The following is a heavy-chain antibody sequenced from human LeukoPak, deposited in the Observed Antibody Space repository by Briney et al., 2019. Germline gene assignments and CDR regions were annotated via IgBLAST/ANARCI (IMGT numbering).Heavy chain of an antibody. CDR1: GDSSSSYY. CDR3: AKDRVGVPAAIHYYGMDV. J-gene: IGHJ6*02. V-gene: IGHV4-4*07. CDR2: MHGSGYS. Sequence: SETLPLICSVSGDSSSSYYWSWIRQAAGKGLEWIGRMHGSGYSTYNPSLESRVSMSVDTSKNQLFLNLSSVTAADTAVYFCAKDRVGVPAAIHYYGMDVWGQGTKVTVSS. D-gene: IGHD2-2*01.